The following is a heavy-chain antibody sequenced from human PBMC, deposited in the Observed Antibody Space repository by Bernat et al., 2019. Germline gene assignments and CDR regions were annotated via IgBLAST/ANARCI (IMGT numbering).Heavy chain of an antibody. CDR2: IKQDGSDK. D-gene: IGHD6-13*01. V-gene: IGHV3-7*01. CDR3: VRDRARSSRWFSGLDY. CDR1: GFTFSSYW. Sequence: EVQLVESGGGLVQPGGSLRLSCAVSGFTFSSYWMSWVRQAPGKGLEWVANIKQDGSDKYYVDSVKGRFTISRDNAKNSLYLQMNSLRGEDTAVYYCVRDRARSSRWFSGLDYWGQGTLVTVSS. J-gene: IGHJ4*02.